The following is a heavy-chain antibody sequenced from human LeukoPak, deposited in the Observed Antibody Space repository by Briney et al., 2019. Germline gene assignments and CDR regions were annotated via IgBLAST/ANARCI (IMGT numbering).Heavy chain of an antibody. V-gene: IGHV4-4*07. D-gene: IGHD4-17*01. CDR1: GGSISSYY. CDR3: ARDQGYTVKNWFDP. J-gene: IGHJ5*02. Sequence: PSETLSLTCTVSGGSISSYYWSWIRQPAGKGLEWIGRIYTSGSTNYNPSLMGRVTMSVDTSANQFSLKLSSVTAADTAVYYCARDQGYTVKNWFDPWGQGTLVTVSS. CDR2: IYTSGST.